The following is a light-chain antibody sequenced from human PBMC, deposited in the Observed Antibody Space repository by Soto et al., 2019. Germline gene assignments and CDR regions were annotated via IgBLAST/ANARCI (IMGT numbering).Light chain of an antibody. CDR3: MQALQTPLT. V-gene: IGKV2-28*01. Sequence: DIVMTQSPLSLPVTPGEPASSSCSSSQSLLHSNGYPYLDWYLQKPGQSPQLLIYLGSHRASGVPERFSGSGSGTDFKLKISRVEAEDVGVYYSMQALQTPLTFGGGTKVEIK. J-gene: IGKJ4*01. CDR2: LGS. CDR1: QSLLHSNGYPY.